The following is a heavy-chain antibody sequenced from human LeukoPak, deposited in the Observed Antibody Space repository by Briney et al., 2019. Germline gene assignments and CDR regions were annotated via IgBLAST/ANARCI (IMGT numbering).Heavy chain of an antibody. D-gene: IGHD3-10*01. CDR2: INPGDSDT. CDR3: ASQPGAGWFDP. CDR1: EYSFTNCW. J-gene: IGHJ5*02. Sequence: GESLKISCKGSEYSFTNCWIGWARQMPGKGLEWMAIINPGDSDTRYSPSFQGQVTISADKSISTVYLQWGSLKASDTAMYYCASQPGAGWFDPWGQGTLVTVSS. V-gene: IGHV5-51*01.